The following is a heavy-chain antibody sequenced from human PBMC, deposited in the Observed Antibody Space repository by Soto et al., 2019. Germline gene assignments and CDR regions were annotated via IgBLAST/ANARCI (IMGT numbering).Heavy chain of an antibody. Sequence: GGSLRLSCAASGFTFSSYAMHWVRQAPGKGLEYVSAISSNGGSTYYANSVKGRFTIPRDNSKNTLYLQMGSLRAEDMAVYYCARNSGYDYDGYYYYYMDVWGKGTTVTVSS. CDR1: GFTFSSYA. CDR3: ARNSGYDYDGYYYYYMDV. D-gene: IGHD5-12*01. V-gene: IGHV3-64*01. CDR2: ISSNGGST. J-gene: IGHJ6*03.